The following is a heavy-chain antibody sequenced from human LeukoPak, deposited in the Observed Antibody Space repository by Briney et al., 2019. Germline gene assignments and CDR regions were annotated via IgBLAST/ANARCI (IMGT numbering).Heavy chain of an antibody. CDR3: GRNRGDYRAFDT. CDR1: GFTFSSYW. Sequence: GRSLRLSCAASGFTFSSYWMHWVRQAPGKGLMWVSRINSDGSRTSYADSVKGRFTISRDNAKNTLSLQMNSLRVEDTAVYYCGRNRGDYRAFDTWGQGTMVTVSS. CDR2: INSDGSRT. J-gene: IGHJ3*02. D-gene: IGHD3-10*01. V-gene: IGHV3-74*01.